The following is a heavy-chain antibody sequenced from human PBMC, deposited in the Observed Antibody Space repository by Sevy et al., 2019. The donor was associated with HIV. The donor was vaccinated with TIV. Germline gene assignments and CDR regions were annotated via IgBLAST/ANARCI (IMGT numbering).Heavy chain of an antibody. Sequence: GGSLRLSCAASGFTFSSYAMHWVRQAPGKGLEWVAVISYDGSNKYYADSVKGRFTISRDNSKNTRNLQMNSLRAEDTAVYYCARDRIAVAGAYSSYYYDMDVWGQGTTVTVSS. CDR2: ISYDGSNK. V-gene: IGHV3-30-3*01. CDR1: GFTFSSYA. J-gene: IGHJ6*02. D-gene: IGHD6-19*01. CDR3: ARDRIAVAGAYSSYYYDMDV.